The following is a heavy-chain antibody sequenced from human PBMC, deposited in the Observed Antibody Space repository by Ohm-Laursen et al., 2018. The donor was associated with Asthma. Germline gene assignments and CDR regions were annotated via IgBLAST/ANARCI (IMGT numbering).Heavy chain of an antibody. Sequence: SVKVSCKASGYTFTSYAMHWVRQAPGQRLEWMGWINAGNGNTKYSQKFQGRVTMTTDTSTSTAYMELRGLRSDDTAVYYCARVLSYYDHSSYYDRIDYWGQGSLVTVSS. CDR3: ARVLSYYDHSSYYDRIDY. CDR2: INAGNGNT. V-gene: IGHV1-3*01. J-gene: IGHJ4*02. CDR1: GYTFTSYA. D-gene: IGHD3-22*01.